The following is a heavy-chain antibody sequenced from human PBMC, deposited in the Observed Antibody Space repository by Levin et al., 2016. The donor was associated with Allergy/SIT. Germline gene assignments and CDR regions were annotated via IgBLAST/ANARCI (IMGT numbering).Heavy chain of an antibody. Sequence: SGPTLVKPTQTLTLTCTFSGFSLSTSGVGVGWIRQPPGKALEWLALIYWDDDKRYSPSLKSRLTITKDTSKNQVVLTMTNMDPVDTATYYCAHNLGGYTIFGVAFDYWGQGTLVTVSS. J-gene: IGHJ4*02. CDR1: GFSLSTSGVG. V-gene: IGHV2-5*02. CDR3: AHNLGGYTIFGVAFDY. D-gene: IGHD3-3*01. CDR2: IYWDDDK.